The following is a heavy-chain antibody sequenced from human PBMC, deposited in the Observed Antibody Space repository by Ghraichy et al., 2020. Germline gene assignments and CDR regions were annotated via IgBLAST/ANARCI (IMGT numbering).Heavy chain of an antibody. V-gene: IGHV3-21*01. CDR2: ITSSSSYI. Sequence: GGSLRLSCAASGFTFSYYSMNWVRQAPGKGLEWVSSITSSSSYIYYADSLKGRFTISRDNAKNSLSLQMNSLRAEDTAVYYCARARPADYGLDVWGQGTTVTVSS. J-gene: IGHJ6*02. CDR3: ARARPADYGLDV. CDR1: GFTFSYYS.